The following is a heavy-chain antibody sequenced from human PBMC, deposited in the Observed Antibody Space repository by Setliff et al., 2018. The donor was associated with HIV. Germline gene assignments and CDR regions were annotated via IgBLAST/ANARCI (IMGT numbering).Heavy chain of an antibody. Sequence: PSETLSLTCTVSGGSIYGSDYYWGWIRQPPGKGLESIGVIYYSGSTYYKPSLKSRVTISVDTSKNQFSLKLSSVTAADTAVYSCARQGQPGSEWGQGTLVTVSS. CDR1: GGSIYGSDYY. J-gene: IGHJ4*02. D-gene: IGHD6-25*01. CDR3: ARQGQPGSE. CDR2: IYYSGST. V-gene: IGHV4-39*01.